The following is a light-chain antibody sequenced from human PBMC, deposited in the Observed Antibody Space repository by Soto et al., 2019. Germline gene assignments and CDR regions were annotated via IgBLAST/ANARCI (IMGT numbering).Light chain of an antibody. Sequence: DIQMTQSPSSVSASVGDRVTITCRASQGIRSWLAWYQQKPVKAPKLLIYAASSLQSGVPSRFSGSGSGTDFTLTISSLQPEDFATYYCQQANSFPRTFGQGTKVEI. CDR3: QQANSFPRT. CDR2: AAS. V-gene: IGKV1-12*01. J-gene: IGKJ1*01. CDR1: QGIRSW.